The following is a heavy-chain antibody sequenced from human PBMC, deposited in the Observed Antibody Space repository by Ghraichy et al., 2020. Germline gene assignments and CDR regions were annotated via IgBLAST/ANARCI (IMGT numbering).Heavy chain of an antibody. CDR1: GFTFSSYS. Sequence: GGSLRLSCAASGFTFSSYSMNWVRQAPGKGLEWVSSISSSSSYIYYADSVKGRFTISRDNAKNSLYLQMNSLRAEDTAVYYCARGGPRYCSSTSCYVATQTGKYYYYSYGMDVWGQGTTVTVSS. CDR2: ISSSSSYI. V-gene: IGHV3-21*01. CDR3: ARGGPRYCSSTSCYVATQTGKYYYYSYGMDV. J-gene: IGHJ6*02. D-gene: IGHD2-2*01.